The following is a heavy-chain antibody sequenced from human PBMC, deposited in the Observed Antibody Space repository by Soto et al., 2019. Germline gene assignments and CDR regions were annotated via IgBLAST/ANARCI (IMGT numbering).Heavy chain of an antibody. J-gene: IGHJ4*02. V-gene: IGHV3-23*01. CDR3: AKGSSSARPYYFDY. D-gene: IGHD2-2*01. Sequence: GGSLRLSCAASGFTFSIYAMSWVRQAPGKGLDWVSAISGSGTSPYYADSVKGRFTISRDKSTNTVFLQMNSLRAEDTAVYYCAKGSSSARPYYFDYWGQGALVTVSS. CDR2: ISGSGTSP. CDR1: GFTFSIYA.